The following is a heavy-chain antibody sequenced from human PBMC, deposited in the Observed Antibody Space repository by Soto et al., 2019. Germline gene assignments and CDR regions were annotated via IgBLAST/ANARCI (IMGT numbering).Heavy chain of an antibody. D-gene: IGHD4-17*01. V-gene: IGHV1-46*01. CDR1: GYTFTTYY. CDR2: INPSGGST. J-gene: IGHJ5*02. CDR3: ARVVVPTTATTSNWFDP. Sequence: ASVKVSCKASGYTFTTYYMHWVRQAPGQGLEWMGIINPSGGSTNYAHRFQGRVTMTSDTSTSTVYMELSSLRADDTAVYYCARVVVPTTATTSNWFDPWGQGTLVTVSS.